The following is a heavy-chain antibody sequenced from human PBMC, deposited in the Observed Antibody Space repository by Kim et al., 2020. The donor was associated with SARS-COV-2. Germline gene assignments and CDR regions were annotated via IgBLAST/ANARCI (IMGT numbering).Heavy chain of an antibody. V-gene: IGHV3-23*01. CDR1: GFTFSSYA. CDR2: ISGSGGST. CDR3: AKDLKRGAKMVRGVISYFDY. D-gene: IGHD3-10*01. J-gene: IGHJ4*02. Sequence: GGSLRLSCAASGFTFSSYAMSWVRQAPGKGLEWVSAISGSGGSTYYADSVKGRFTISRDNSKNTLYLQMNSLRAEDTAVYYCAKDLKRGAKMVRGVISYFDYWGQGTLVTVSS.